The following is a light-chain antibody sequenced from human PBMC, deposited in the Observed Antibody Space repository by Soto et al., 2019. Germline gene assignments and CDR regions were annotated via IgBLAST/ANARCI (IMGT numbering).Light chain of an antibody. CDR3: QQYGSSPKT. V-gene: IGKV3-20*01. Sequence: EIVLTQSQGTLSLSPGERATLSCRASQSVSSSYLAWYQQKPGQAPRLLIYGASSRATGIPDRLSGSGSGTDFTLTISRLEPEDFAVYYCQQYGSSPKTFGQGTKVDIK. J-gene: IGKJ1*01. CDR2: GAS. CDR1: QSVSSSY.